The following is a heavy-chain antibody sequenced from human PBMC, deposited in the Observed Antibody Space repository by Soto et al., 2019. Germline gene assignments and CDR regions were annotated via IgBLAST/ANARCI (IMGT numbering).Heavy chain of an antibody. V-gene: IGHV4-39*01. Sequence: QLQLQESGPGLVKSSETLFLTCTVSGGSISSGSYYWGWIRQPPGKGLEWIGSISYSGSTYYNPSLKSRVTISVDTSKNQFYLKLSSVTATDTAVYYCARPGATVTTLAAFDIWGQGTLVTVSS. CDR3: ARPGATVTTLAAFDI. CDR1: GGSISSGSYY. D-gene: IGHD4-17*01. CDR2: ISYSGST. J-gene: IGHJ3*02.